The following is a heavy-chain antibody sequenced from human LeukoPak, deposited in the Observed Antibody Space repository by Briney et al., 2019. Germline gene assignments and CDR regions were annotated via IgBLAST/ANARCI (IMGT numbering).Heavy chain of an antibody. V-gene: IGHV4-59*01. CDR1: GGSISSYY. D-gene: IGHD1-1*01. Sequence: SSETLSLTCTVSGGSISSYYWSWIRQPPGKGLEWIGYIYSSGSTNYNPSLKSRVTISVDTSKNQFSLKLSSVTAADTAVYYCARGYSTDAFDIWGQGTMVTVSS. CDR2: IYSSGST. J-gene: IGHJ3*02. CDR3: ARGYSTDAFDI.